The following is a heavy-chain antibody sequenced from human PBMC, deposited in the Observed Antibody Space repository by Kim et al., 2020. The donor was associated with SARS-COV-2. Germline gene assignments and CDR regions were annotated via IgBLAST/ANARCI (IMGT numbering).Heavy chain of an antibody. CDR1: GYTFTSYA. J-gene: IGHJ6*03. V-gene: IGHV7-4-1*02. D-gene: IGHD2-2*01. CDR2: INTNTGNP. CDR3: ARDLDCSSTSCYGYHYYYMDV. Sequence: ASVNVSCKASGYTFTSYAMNWVRQAPGQGLEWMGWINTNTGNPTYAQGFTGRFVFSLDTSVSTAYLQISSLKAEDTAVYYCARDLDCSSTSCYGYHYYYMDVWGKGPTVTVPS.